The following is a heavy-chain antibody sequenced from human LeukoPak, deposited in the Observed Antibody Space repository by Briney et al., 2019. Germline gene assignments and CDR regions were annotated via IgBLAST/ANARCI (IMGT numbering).Heavy chain of an antibody. J-gene: IGHJ6*02. Sequence: ASVKVSCKASGGTFSSYAISWVRQAPGQGLEWMGRIIPILGIANYAQKFQGRVTITAAKSTSTAYMELSSLRSEDTAVYYCASVLRYFPYGMDVWGQGTTVTVSS. V-gene: IGHV1-69*04. D-gene: IGHD3-9*01. CDR1: GGTFSSYA. CDR3: ASVLRYFPYGMDV. CDR2: IIPILGIA.